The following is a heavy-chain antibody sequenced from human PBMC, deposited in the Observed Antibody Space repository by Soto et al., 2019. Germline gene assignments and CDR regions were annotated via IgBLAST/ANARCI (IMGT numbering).Heavy chain of an antibody. J-gene: IGHJ5*02. CDR3: ARAYYDTVGYSLAP. D-gene: IGHD3-16*01. Sequence: QVQLQESGPGLVKPSETLSLTCTVSGGSISNFYWSWIRQSPGKGLEWIGYIYTGDSTNYNPSLKSRVIISVDTSKNQFSLRLSSVTAADTAVYSCARAYYDTVGYSLAPWGQGILVTVSS. V-gene: IGHV4-4*08. CDR1: GGSISNFY. CDR2: IYTGDST.